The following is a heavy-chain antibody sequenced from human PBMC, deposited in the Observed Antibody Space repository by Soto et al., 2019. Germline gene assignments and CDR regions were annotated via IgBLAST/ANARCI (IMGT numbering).Heavy chain of an antibody. CDR3: TTAPWDPPSMDV. CDR1: GFTFSNAW. Sequence: EVQLVESGGGLVKPGGSLRLSCAASGFTFSNAWMSWVRQAPGKGLEWVGRIKSKTDGGTTDYGAPVKGRFTISRDYSKNTLYLQMNSLKNEDTAVYYCTTAPWDPPSMDVWGQGTPVTVSS. J-gene: IGHJ6*02. D-gene: IGHD1-26*01. V-gene: IGHV3-15*01. CDR2: IKSKTDGGTT.